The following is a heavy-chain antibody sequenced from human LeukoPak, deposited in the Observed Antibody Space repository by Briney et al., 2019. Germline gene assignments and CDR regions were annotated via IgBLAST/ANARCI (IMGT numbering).Heavy chain of an antibody. CDR3: ARGRGSSARLGYSYFYIDV. Sequence: GASVKVSCKASGYSLTSYALNWVRQAPGQGFEWMGWINTNTGNPTYAQGFTGRFVFSLGTSVSTAYLQISSLKAEDTAVYYCARGRGSSARLGYSYFYIDVWGKGTTVTVSS. CDR2: INTNTGNP. V-gene: IGHV7-4-1*02. CDR1: GYSLTSYA. J-gene: IGHJ6*03. D-gene: IGHD1-26*01.